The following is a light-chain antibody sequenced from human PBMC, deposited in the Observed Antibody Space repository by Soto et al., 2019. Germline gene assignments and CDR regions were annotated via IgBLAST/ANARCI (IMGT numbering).Light chain of an antibody. Sequence: QSVLTQPPSASGTPGQRVTISCSGSSSNIGRDFVYWYQQVPGTAPKPLIYENRERPSGVPDRFSGSKSGTSASLAISGLRSEDEADYYCAAWDDSLRGVFGGGTKLTVL. V-gene: IGLV1-47*01. CDR2: ENR. CDR1: SSNIGRDF. J-gene: IGLJ3*02. CDR3: AAWDDSLRGV.